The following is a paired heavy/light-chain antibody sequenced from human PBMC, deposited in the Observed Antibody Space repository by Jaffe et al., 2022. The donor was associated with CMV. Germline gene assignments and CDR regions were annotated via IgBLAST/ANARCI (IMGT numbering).Light chain of an antibody. J-gene: IGLJ1*01. CDR1: SGHTKYA. CDR2: LNSDGSH. V-gene: IGLV4-69*01. CDR3: QTWGTDIHV. Sequence: QLVLTQSPSASASLGTSVKLTCTLSSGHTKYAIAWHQQQPEKGPRYLMTLNSDGSHRKGDGIPDRFSGSSSGAERYLTISSLQSEDEADYYCQTWGTDIHVFGTGTKVTVL.
Heavy chain of an antibody. J-gene: IGHJ4*02. CDR2: ISWHSSLT. V-gene: IGHV3-9*01. Sequence: EVQLVESGGGLVQPGRSLRLSCATSGFTFDDYAMHWVRQPPGKGLEWVSGISWHSSLTVYADSVKGRFTISRDNAKKSLYLQMNSLRPEDTALYYCAKGTGVVPGAISFDYWGQGTQVTVSS. CDR1: GFTFDDYA. CDR3: AKGTGVVPGAISFDY. D-gene: IGHD2-2*01.